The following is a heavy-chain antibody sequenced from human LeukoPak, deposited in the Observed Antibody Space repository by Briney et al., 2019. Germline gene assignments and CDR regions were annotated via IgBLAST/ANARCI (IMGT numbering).Heavy chain of an antibody. J-gene: IGHJ6*03. CDR2: ISPIFGTA. V-gene: IGHV1-69*13. CDR1: GGTFSSYA. Sequence: ASVKVSCKASGGTFSSYAISWVRQAPGQGLEWMGGISPIFGTANYAQKFQGRVTITADESTSTAYMELSSLRSEDTAVYYCARALYSNFPYYYYYYMDVWGKGTTVTVSS. CDR3: ARALYSNFPYYYYYYMDV. D-gene: IGHD4-11*01.